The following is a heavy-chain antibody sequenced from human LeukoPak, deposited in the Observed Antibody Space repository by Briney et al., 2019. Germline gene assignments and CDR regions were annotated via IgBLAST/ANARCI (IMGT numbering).Heavy chain of an antibody. CDR1: GFTFSSYE. D-gene: IGHD6-19*01. CDR3: ARDRGSGWYNY. CDR2: ISSSGSTI. V-gene: IGHV3-48*03. Sequence: GGSLRLSCAASGFTFSSYEMNWVRQAPGKGLEWVSYISSSGSTIYYADFVKGRFTISRDNAKKSLYLQMNSLRAEDTAVYYCARDRGSGWYNYWGQGTLVTVSS. J-gene: IGHJ4*02.